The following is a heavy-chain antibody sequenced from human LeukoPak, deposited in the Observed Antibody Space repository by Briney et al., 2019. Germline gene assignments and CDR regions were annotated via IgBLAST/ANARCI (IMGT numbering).Heavy chain of an antibody. D-gene: IGHD3-16*01. CDR1: GFTFGTYA. CDR3: AKHAWGGGIYSYYHYMDV. CDR2: ISVRGDTT. J-gene: IGHJ6*03. Sequence: PGGSLRLSCAASGFTFGTYAMTWVRHAPGKGLELVSGISVRGDTTYYAGSVKGRFTVSRGSSKNTLHLQMNSLRVDDTAVYYCAKHAWGGGIYSYYHYMDVWGKGTTVTVSS. V-gene: IGHV3-23*01.